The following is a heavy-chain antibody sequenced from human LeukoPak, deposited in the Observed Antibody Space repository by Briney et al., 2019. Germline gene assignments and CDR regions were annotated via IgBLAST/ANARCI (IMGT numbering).Heavy chain of an antibody. V-gene: IGHV4-4*07. CDR1: GGSISHYY. CDR2: ICPTGDM. D-gene: IGHD3-10*02. J-gene: IGHJ4*02. CDR3: ARGAGGGPMYFFDY. Sequence: PSETLSLTCTVSGGSISHYYWNWIRQPAGKGLEWIGRICPTGDMNLNPSLKSRATMSVDTSKNTFSLNLNSVTAADTAVYYCARGAGGGPMYFFDYWGLGALVTVSS.